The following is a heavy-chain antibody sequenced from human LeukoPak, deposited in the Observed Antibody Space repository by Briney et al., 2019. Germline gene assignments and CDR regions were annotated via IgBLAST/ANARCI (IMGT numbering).Heavy chain of an antibody. CDR2: IIPIFGTA. Sequence: SLKVSCKASGGTFSSYAISWVRQAPGQWLEWMGRIIPIFGTANYAQKFQGRVTITTDGSTSTAYRELSSLRSEDTAVYYCARDFANYYDSSRLDYWGQGTLVTVSS. CDR3: ARDFANYYDSSRLDY. CDR1: GGTFSSYA. V-gene: IGHV1-69*05. J-gene: IGHJ4*02. D-gene: IGHD3-22*01.